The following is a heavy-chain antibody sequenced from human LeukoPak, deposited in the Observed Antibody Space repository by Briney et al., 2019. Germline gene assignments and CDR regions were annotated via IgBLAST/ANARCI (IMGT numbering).Heavy chain of an antibody. Sequence: GGSLRLSCAASGFTVSSNYMSWVRQAPGKGLEWVSVIYSGGSTYYADSVKGRFTISRDNSKNTLYLQMNSLRAEDTAVYYCARDYPEGYYYDSSVGAFDIWAKGQWSPSLQ. J-gene: IGHJ3*02. CDR1: GFTVSSNY. CDR3: ARDYPEGYYYDSSVGAFDI. CDR2: IYSGGST. V-gene: IGHV3-53*01. D-gene: IGHD3-22*01.